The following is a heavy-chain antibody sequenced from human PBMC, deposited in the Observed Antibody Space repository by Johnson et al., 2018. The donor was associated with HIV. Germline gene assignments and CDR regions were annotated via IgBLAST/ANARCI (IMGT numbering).Heavy chain of an antibody. V-gene: IGHV3-13*01. D-gene: IGHD1-26*01. CDR1: GFTFSSYD. Sequence: VHLVESGGGVVRPGGSLRLSCAASGFTFSSYDMHWVRQTTGKGLEWVSAIGTAGDTYYPSSVKGRFTISRENAKNSLYLQMNSLRAGDTAVYYCARGGGSLRWDLSFDIWGQGTMVTVSS. J-gene: IGHJ3*02. CDR2: IGTAGDT. CDR3: ARGGGSLRWDLSFDI.